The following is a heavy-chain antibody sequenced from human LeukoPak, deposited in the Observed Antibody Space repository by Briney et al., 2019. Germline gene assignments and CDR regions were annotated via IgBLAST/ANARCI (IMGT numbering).Heavy chain of an antibody. Sequence: GGSLRLSCAASGFTFSNYGMSWVRQAPGKGLEWVSTISGSGGSTYYADSVKGRFTISRDNSKNTLYLQMNSLRAEDTAVYFCAKGFYSSSTPLPPNYYYYMDVWGKGTTVTVSS. V-gene: IGHV3-23*01. CDR2: ISGSGGST. CDR1: GFTFSNYG. D-gene: IGHD6-6*01. J-gene: IGHJ6*03. CDR3: AKGFYSSSTPLPPNYYYYMDV.